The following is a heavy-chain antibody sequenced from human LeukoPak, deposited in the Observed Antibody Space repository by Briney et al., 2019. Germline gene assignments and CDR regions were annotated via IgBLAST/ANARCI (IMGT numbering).Heavy chain of an antibody. CDR1: GGSISSYY. D-gene: IGHD6-19*01. V-gene: IGHV4-59*01. J-gene: IGHJ4*02. Sequence: SETLSLTCTVSGGSISSYYWSWIRQPPGKGLEWIGYIYYSGSTNYDPSLKSRVTISVDTSKNQFSLKLSSVTAADTAVYSCARGVRGAGLPGRFDYWGQGTLVTVSS. CDR2: IYYSGST. CDR3: ARGVRGAGLPGRFDY.